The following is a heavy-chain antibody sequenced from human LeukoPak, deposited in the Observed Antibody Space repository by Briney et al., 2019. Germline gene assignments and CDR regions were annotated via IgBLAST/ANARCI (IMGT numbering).Heavy chain of an antibody. CDR2: IYYSGST. J-gene: IGHJ3*02. V-gene: IGHV4-59*01. CDR3: ARDASIAAAVTDAFDI. CDR1: GGSISSYY. D-gene: IGHD6-13*01. Sequence: SETLSLTCTVSGGSISSYYWSWIRQPPGKGLEWIGYIYYSGSTNYNPSLKSRVTISVDTSKSQFSLKLSSVTAADTAVYYCARDASIAAAVTDAFDIWGHGTMVTVSS.